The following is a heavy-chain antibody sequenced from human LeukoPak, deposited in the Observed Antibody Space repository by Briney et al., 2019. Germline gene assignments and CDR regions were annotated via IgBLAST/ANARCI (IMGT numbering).Heavy chain of an antibody. V-gene: IGHV1-8*01. CDR1: GYTFTSYD. CDR3: ARAPEWGKANYYYYMDV. D-gene: IGHD1-26*01. Sequence: ASVKVSCKASGYTFTSYDINWVRRATGQGLEWMGWMNPNSGNTGYAQKFQGRVTMTRNTSISTAYMELSSLRSEDTAVYYCARAPEWGKANYYYYMDVWGKGTTVTVSS. J-gene: IGHJ6*03. CDR2: MNPNSGNT.